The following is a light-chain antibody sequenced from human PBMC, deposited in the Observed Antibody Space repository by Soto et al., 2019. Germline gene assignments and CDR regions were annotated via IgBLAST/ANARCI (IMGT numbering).Light chain of an antibody. CDR1: QSVGSN. V-gene: IGKV3-15*01. CDR2: GAS. Sequence: EIVMTQSPATLSVSPGERATLSCRASQSVGSNLAWYQQKPGQSPRLLIYGASTRATGFPARFSGSGSGTQVTLTISSLQCEDFAVYYCQQYNNWPPWTFGQGTKVEL. J-gene: IGKJ1*01. CDR3: QQYNNWPPWT.